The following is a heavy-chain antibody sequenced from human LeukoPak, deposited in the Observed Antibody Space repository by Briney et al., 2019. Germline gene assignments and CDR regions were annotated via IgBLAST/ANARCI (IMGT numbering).Heavy chain of an antibody. Sequence: SETLSLTCTVSSDSIRSSRYHWAWIRQPPGKGLEWIGSSHYSGSTYYNPSLKSRVTISVDTPKNQLSLKLNSATSSDTAVYFCARRDYGGLLDYWGQGTLVTVSS. CDR1: SDSIRSSRYH. J-gene: IGHJ4*02. CDR2: SHYSGST. V-gene: IGHV4-39*01. D-gene: IGHD4-23*01. CDR3: ARRDYGGLLDY.